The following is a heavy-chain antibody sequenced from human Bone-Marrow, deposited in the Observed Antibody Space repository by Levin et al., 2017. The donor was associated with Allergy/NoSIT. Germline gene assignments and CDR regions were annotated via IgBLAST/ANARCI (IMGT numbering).Heavy chain of an antibody. CDR2: ISSSSSYI. CDR3: ARDYNVAVAGYFDY. J-gene: IGHJ4*02. V-gene: IGHV3-21*01. D-gene: IGHD6-19*01. Sequence: GGSLRLSCAASGFTFSSYSMNWVRQAPGKGLEWVSSISSSSSYIYYADSVKGRFTISRDNAKNSLYLQMNSLRAEDTAVYYCARDYNVAVAGYFDYWGQGTLVTVSS. CDR1: GFTFSSYS.